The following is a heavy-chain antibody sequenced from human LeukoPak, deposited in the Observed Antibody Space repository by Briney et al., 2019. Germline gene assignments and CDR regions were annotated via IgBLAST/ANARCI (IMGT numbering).Heavy chain of an antibody. CDR2: ISYDGSNK. CDR1: GFTFSSYG. Sequence: GGSLRLSCAASGFTFSSYGMHWVRQAPGKGLEWVAVISYDGSNKYYADSVKGRFTISRDNSKNTLYLQMNSLRAEDTAVYYCAKDQDTAMGYWGQGTLVTVSS. CDR3: AKDQDTAMGY. J-gene: IGHJ4*02. D-gene: IGHD5-18*01. V-gene: IGHV3-30*02.